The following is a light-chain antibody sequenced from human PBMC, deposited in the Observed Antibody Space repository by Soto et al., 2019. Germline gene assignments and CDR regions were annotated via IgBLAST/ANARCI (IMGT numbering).Light chain of an antibody. CDR1: QTVSRN. V-gene: IGKV3-15*01. Sequence: EIVMTQSPATLSVSPGERATLSCRASQTVSRNLAWYQQKPGQALRLLIHSASTRATRIPARFSGSGSGTEFTLTVSSLQAEDFAVYFCQQSNNWPWTFGQGTRVE. CDR2: SAS. J-gene: IGKJ1*01. CDR3: QQSNNWPWT.